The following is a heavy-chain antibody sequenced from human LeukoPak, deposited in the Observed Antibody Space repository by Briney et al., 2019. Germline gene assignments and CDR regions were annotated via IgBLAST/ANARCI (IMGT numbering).Heavy chain of an antibody. Sequence: PGGSLRLSCAASGFTFSSYAMSWVRQAPGKGLEWVSAISGSGGSTYYADSVKGRFTISRDNSKNTLYLQMTSLRAEDTAVYYCAKDMSAYCGGDCYYDYWGQGTLVTVSS. J-gene: IGHJ4*02. CDR1: GFTFSSYA. CDR3: AKDMSAYCGGDCYYDY. D-gene: IGHD2-21*02. CDR2: ISGSGGST. V-gene: IGHV3-23*01.